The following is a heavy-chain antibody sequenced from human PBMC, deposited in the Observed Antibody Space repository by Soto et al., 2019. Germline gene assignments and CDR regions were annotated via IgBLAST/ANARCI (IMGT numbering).Heavy chain of an antibody. D-gene: IGHD3-10*01. CDR3: ARDNYYGSGSYYSNWFDP. V-gene: IGHV1-69*01. Sequence: QVQLVQSGAEVKKPGSSVKVSCKASGGTFSSYAISWVRQAPGQGLEWMGGIIPIFGTANYAQKFQGRVTITADESTSTAYMERSSLRSEDTAVYYCARDNYYGSGSYYSNWFDPWGQGTLVTVSS. CDR2: IIPIFGTA. J-gene: IGHJ5*02. CDR1: GGTFSSYA.